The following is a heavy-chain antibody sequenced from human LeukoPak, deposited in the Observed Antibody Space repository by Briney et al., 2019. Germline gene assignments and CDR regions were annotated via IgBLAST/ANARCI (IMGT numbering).Heavy chain of an antibody. D-gene: IGHD6-19*01. J-gene: IGHJ3*02. CDR1: GYILTELS. CDR2: FGPEDGET. V-gene: IGHV1-24*01. Sequence: GASVKVSCKVSGYILTELSMHWVRQAPGKGLEWMGGFGPEDGETLYAQKLQGRVTMTEDASTDTAYMELSSLSSEDTAMYYCVNEHSGWHAFDIWGQGAMVTVSS. CDR3: VNEHSGWHAFDI.